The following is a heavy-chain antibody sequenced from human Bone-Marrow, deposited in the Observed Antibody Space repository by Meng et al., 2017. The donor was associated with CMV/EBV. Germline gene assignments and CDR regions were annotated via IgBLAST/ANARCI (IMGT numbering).Heavy chain of an antibody. D-gene: IGHD2-2*01. Sequence: GGSLRLSCAASGFTFSNYSMNWVRQAPGKGLEWVSSISSSSSYIYYADSVKGRFTISRDNAKNALYLQMNSPRAEDTAVYYCASRNPAAGGAFDIWGQGTMVTVSS. CDR2: ISSSSSYI. CDR1: GFTFSNYS. V-gene: IGHV3-21*01. J-gene: IGHJ3*02. CDR3: ASRNPAAGGAFDI.